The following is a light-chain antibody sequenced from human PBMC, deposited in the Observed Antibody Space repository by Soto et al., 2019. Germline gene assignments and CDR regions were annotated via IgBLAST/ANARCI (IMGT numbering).Light chain of an antibody. CDR3: AAWDDSLSGQV. V-gene: IGLV1-47*01. CDR1: SSNIGRNY. Sequence: QSVLTQPPSASGTPGQRVTISCSGSSSNIGRNYVYWYQQLPGTAPKLLIYRNNQRPSGVPDRSSGSKSGTSASLAISGLRSEDEADYYCAAWDDSLSGQVFGGGTKLTVL. CDR2: RNN. J-gene: IGLJ2*01.